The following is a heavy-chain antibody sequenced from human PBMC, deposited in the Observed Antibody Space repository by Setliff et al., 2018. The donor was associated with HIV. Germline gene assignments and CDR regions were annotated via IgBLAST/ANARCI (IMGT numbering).Heavy chain of an antibody. V-gene: IGHV4-4*07. J-gene: IGHJ6*03. D-gene: IGHD3-16*01. CDR3: ARGPWGSMIGGINHYYYYMDV. Sequence: PSETLSLTCRVSGGSIRDYYWNWIRQPAGKGLEWIGRIYSDGSTNYNPSLKSRVTMSVDTSKNQFSLKLSSVTAADTAVYYCARGPWGSMIGGINHYYYYMDVWGKGTTVTVSS. CDR2: IYSDGST. CDR1: GGSIRDYY.